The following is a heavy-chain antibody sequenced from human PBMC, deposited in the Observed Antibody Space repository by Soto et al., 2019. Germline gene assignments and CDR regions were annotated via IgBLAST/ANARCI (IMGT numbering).Heavy chain of an antibody. D-gene: IGHD6-13*01. CDR1: GYTFTGYY. V-gene: IGHV1-2*02. Sequence: ASVKVSFKASGYTFTGYYMHWVRQAPGQGLERMGWINPNSGGTNYAQKFQGRVTMTRDTSISTAYMELSRLRSDDTAVYYCARSVGYSSSWYYYYYNGMDVWGQGTTGTVS. J-gene: IGHJ6*02. CDR3: ARSVGYSSSWYYYYYNGMDV. CDR2: INPNSGGT.